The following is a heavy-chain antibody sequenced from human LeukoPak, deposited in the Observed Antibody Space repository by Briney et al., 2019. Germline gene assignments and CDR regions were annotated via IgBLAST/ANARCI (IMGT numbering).Heavy chain of an antibody. V-gene: IGHV4-4*02. CDR2: MHHSGRT. CDR1: GASISSTNW. J-gene: IGHJ5*02. CDR3: ARAQEGCSRASCYLEP. D-gene: IGHD2-2*01. Sequence: ASETLSLTCAISGASISSTNWWIWVRQPPGKGLEWIGEMHHSGRTNYNPSLKSRITISVDKFKNQVFLRLNSVAAADTALYYCARAQEGCSRASCYLEPWGQGTLVTVSS.